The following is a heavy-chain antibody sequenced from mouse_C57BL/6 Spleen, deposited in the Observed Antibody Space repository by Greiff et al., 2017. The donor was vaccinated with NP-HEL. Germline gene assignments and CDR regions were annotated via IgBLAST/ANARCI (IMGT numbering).Heavy chain of an antibody. CDR2: IDPSDSET. Sequence: QVQLQQPGAELVRPGSSVKLSCKASGYTFTSYWMHWVKQRPIQGLEWIGNIDPSDSETHYNQKFKDKATLTVDKSSSTAYMQLSSLTSEDSAVYYCAKGAPGNYYAMDYWGQGTSVTVSS. CDR3: AKGAPGNYYAMDY. V-gene: IGHV1-52*01. CDR1: GYTFTSYW. J-gene: IGHJ4*01.